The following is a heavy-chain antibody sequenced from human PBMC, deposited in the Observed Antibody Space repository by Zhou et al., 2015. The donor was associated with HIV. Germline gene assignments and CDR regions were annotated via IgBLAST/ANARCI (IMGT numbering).Heavy chain of an antibody. CDR1: GFTFDDYA. D-gene: IGHD6-19*01. Sequence: EVQLVESGGGLVQPGRSLRLSCAVSGFTFDDYAMHWVRQPPGKGLEWVSSVSWNSGTKGYADSVKGRFTLSRDNSKNTLNLQMNSLRVEDTAVYYCAREINVSGWFVSWGQGTLVTVSS. CDR3: AREINVSGWFVS. J-gene: IGHJ5*01. CDR2: VSWNSGTK. V-gene: IGHV3-9*01.